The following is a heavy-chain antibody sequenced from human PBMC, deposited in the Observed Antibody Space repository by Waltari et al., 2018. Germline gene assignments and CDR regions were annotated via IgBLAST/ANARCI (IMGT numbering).Heavy chain of an antibody. J-gene: IGHJ4*02. V-gene: IGHV5-51*03. CDR2: IYPGDSDT. Sequence: EVQLVQSGAEVKKPGESLKISCKGSGYSFTSYWIGWVRQMPGKGLEWMGIIYPGDSDTRYSPSFQGQVTISADKSISTAYLQWSSLKASDTAMYYCARVAQGGWFRELPHRYYFDYWGQGTLVTVSS. CDR3: ARVAQGGWFRELPHRYYFDY. CDR1: GYSFTSYW. D-gene: IGHD3-10*01.